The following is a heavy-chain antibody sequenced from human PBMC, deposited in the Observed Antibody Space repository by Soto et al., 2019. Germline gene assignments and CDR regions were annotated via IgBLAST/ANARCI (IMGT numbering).Heavy chain of an antibody. CDR2: IYYSGST. J-gene: IGHJ5*02. V-gene: IGHV4-59*03. CDR1: GGSISSYY. D-gene: IGHD3-16*01. Sequence: SDTLSLTCTVSGGSISSYYWSWIRQPPGKGLEWIGYIYYSGSTNYNPSLKSRVTISVDTSTSTVYMELASLTSEDTAVYYCCRDQSWQDVVWWFDPWGQGTLVTVSS. CDR3: CRDQSWQDVVWWFDP.